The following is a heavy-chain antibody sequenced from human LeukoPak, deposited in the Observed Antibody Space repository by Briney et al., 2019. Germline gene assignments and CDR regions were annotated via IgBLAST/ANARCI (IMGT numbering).Heavy chain of an antibody. J-gene: IGHJ6*03. D-gene: IGHD6-13*01. CDR3: ARGSTGHQSYYYYYMDV. V-gene: IGHV3-11*01. CDR1: GFSFGDDF. CDR2: ISHSGMTI. Sequence: PGGSLRLSCAASGFSFGDDFMTWIRQAPGKGLEWISFISHSGMTIYYADSVRGRFTIPRDNAKNSLFLQMNNLRAEDTAVYYCARGSTGHQSYYYYYMDVWGKGATVIVSS.